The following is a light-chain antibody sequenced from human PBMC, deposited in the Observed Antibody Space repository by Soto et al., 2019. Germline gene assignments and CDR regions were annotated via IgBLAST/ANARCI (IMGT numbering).Light chain of an antibody. V-gene: IGKV3-15*01. CDR1: QSVSSN. CDR3: QPYNSWPLT. J-gene: IGKJ4*01. Sequence: EIVMTQSPATLSVSPGERATLSCRASQSVSSNLAWYQQKPGQAPRLLIYGASTRATGIPARFSGSGSGTESTLTISSLQSLDFVVNYYQPYNSWPLTFGGGTNVEIK. CDR2: GAS.